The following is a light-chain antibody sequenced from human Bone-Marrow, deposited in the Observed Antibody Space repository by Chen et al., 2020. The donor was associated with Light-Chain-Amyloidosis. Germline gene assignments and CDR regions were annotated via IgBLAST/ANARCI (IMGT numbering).Light chain of an antibody. Sequence: QSALTQPASVSGSPGQSITISCTVTSSDVGGDNHVSWYQQHPDKAPKLMIYEVTNRPSWVPFRFSGSKSDNTASLTISGLETEDEADYFCSSYTSTNTLVFGSGTRVTVL. CDR1: SSDVGGDNH. CDR2: EVT. CDR3: SSYTSTNTLV. V-gene: IGLV2-14*01. J-gene: IGLJ1*01.